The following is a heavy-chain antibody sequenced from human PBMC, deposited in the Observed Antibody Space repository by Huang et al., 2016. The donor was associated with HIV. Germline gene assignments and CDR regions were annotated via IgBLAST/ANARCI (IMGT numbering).Heavy chain of an antibody. CDR1: GFRFRRHA. CDR2: ISGSGGST. J-gene: IGHJ4*02. V-gene: IGHV3-23*01. CDR3: ATRVAATVGDGADY. D-gene: IGHD2-15*01. Sequence: EVQLLESGGGLIRPGQSLRLSCAASGFRFRRHAMGWVRQAPGKGLEWVSGISGSGGSTYSAGYVKGRFIIPRDTNKNTLYLQMNSLRAGDTAVYYCATRVAATVGDGADYWGQGTLVTVSS.